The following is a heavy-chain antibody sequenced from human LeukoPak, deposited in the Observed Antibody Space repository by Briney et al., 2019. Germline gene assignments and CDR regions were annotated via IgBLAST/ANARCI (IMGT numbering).Heavy chain of an antibody. V-gene: IGHV3-30-3*01. CDR1: GFTFRNYV. D-gene: IGHD3-10*01. Sequence: GGSLRLSCAASGFTFRNYVIHWVRQAPGKGLEWVAVTSPDLNVKLYADSVEGRFTISRDNSRSTLYLQMNSLRPEDTAIYYCAREGYYGSGSPPSLYFDYWGQGTLVTVSS. CDR3: AREGYYGSGSPPSLYFDY. CDR2: TSPDLNVK. J-gene: IGHJ4*02.